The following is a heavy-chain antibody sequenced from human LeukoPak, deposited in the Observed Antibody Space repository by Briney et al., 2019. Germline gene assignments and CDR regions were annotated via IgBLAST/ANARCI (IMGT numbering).Heavy chain of an antibody. CDR3: SRSLYSADSYTRAFYYYYYGMDV. CDR1: GGSIRTYY. V-gene: IGHV4-59*01. D-gene: IGHD6-13*01. Sequence: PSETLSLTCTVSGGSIRTYYWSWIRQPPGKGLEWIGYIYYSGNTNYNPSLKSRVTVSVDSSKKQFSLKLSSVTAADTAVYYCSRSLYSADSYTRAFYYYYYGMDVWGQGTTVTVSS. J-gene: IGHJ6*02. CDR2: IYYSGNT.